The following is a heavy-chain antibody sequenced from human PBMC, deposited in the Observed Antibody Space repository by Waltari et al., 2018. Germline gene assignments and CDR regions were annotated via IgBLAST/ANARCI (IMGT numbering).Heavy chain of an antibody. CDR3: AAYITSRRGAFDF. D-gene: IGHD1-1*01. V-gene: IGHV3-23*01. CDR2: ITTSGDNT. Sequence: EVQLLESGGGLEQPGGSLRLSCAASGFTFSTYAMNWVRQAPGNGLEWVSSITTSGDNTYYADSVKGRFTIARDNSKNTLYLQMNSLRAEDTAVYYCAAYITSRRGAFDFWGQGTMVTVSS. CDR1: GFTFSTYA. J-gene: IGHJ3*01.